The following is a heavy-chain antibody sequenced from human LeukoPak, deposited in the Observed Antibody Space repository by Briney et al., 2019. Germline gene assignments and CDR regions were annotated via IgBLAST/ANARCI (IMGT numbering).Heavy chain of an antibody. CDR3: ARVDYGDYGTDY. CDR1: GFTVSSNY. CDR2: IYSGGST. Sequence: GGSLRLPCAASGFTVSSNYMSWVRQAPGKGLEWVSVIYSGGSTYYADSVKGRFTISRDNSKNTLYLQMNSLRAEDAAVYYCARVDYGDYGTDYWGQGTLVTVSS. J-gene: IGHJ4*02. D-gene: IGHD4-17*01. V-gene: IGHV3-66*02.